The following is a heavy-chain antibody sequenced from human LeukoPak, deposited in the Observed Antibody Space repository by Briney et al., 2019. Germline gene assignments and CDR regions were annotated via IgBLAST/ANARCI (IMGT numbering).Heavy chain of an antibody. V-gene: IGHV4-39*01. CDR2: IYYSGST. CDR3: ARYSSGYNYYYYGMDV. Sequence: SETLSLTCTVSGGSISSSSYYWGWIRQPPGKGLEWIGSIYYSGSTYYNPSLKSRVTISVDTPKNQFSLKLSSVTAADTAVYYCARYSSGYNYYYYGMDVWGQGTTVTVSS. J-gene: IGHJ6*02. D-gene: IGHD6-19*01. CDR1: GGSISSSSYY.